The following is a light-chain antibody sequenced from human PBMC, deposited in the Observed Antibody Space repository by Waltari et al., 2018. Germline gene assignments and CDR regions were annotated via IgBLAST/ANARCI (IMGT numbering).Light chain of an antibody. CDR2: DNS. Sequence: SYVLTQPPSVSVAPGQTARITCGGTNIGDTSLHWYQQKPGQAPVLVVYDNSDRPSGIPERFSGSNSEDTATLTISRVEAGDEANYYCQVWDSSSDHPNYVFGTGTKVTVL. CDR1: NIGDTS. J-gene: IGLJ1*01. CDR3: QVWDSSSDHPNYV. V-gene: IGLV3-21*02.